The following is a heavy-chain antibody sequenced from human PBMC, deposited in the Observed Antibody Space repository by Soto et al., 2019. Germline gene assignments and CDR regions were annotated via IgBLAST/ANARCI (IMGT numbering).Heavy chain of an antibody. V-gene: IGHV3-11*01. J-gene: IGHJ4*02. D-gene: IGHD6-6*01. CDR2: ISSSATTS. Sequence: QVQLVESGGGLVQPGGSLRLSCAASGFTFSDHYMTWVRQAPGKGVEWVSSISSSATTSYYTDSVKGRFTISRDNAENSGDLQITRLRAEDTAVYYCARVGANKVWNIAPRPKGYWVDYWGQGTLVTVSS. CDR1: GFTFSDHY. CDR3: ARVGANKVWNIAPRPKGYWVDY.